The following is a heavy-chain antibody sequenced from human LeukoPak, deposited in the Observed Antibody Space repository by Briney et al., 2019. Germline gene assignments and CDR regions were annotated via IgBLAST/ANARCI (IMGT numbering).Heavy chain of an antibody. V-gene: IGHV3-21*01. CDR2: ISSSSTYI. J-gene: IGHJ4*02. Sequence: GGSLRLSCAASGFAFSTYSMNWVRQAPGKGLEWVSSISSSSTYIYYADSVKGRFTISRDNAKNSLYLQMDSLRAEDTAVYYCARGDTAMVTLKMYYSDYWGQGTLVTVSS. D-gene: IGHD5-18*01. CDR1: GFAFSTYS. CDR3: ARGDTAMVTLKMYYSDY.